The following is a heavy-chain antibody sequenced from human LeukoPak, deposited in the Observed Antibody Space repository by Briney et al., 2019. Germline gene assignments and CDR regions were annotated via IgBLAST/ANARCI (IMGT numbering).Heavy chain of an antibody. V-gene: IGHV3-48*02. CDR1: GFTFSSYS. CDR3: ARGLGYSYGTDFDY. J-gene: IGHJ4*02. CDR2: ISSSSSTI. D-gene: IGHD5-18*01. Sequence: GRSLRLSCAASGFTFSSYSMNWVRQAPGKGLEWVSYISSSSSTIYYADSVKGRFTISRDNAKNSLYLQMNSLRDEDTAVYYCARGLGYSYGTDFDYWGQGTLVTVSS.